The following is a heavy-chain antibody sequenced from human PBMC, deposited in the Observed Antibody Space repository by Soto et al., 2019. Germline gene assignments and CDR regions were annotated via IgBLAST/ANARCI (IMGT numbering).Heavy chain of an antibody. Sequence: QLQLQESGPGLVKPSETLSLTCRVSDGSMNSDSSYWGWIRQPPGKGLEWIGVINHSGSTYHNLSLKGRVTMSVAASMNQFSLKLTSMTAAATAVYYCARLGGYVSVGYYYLWDSWGQGTLVTVSS. V-gene: IGHV4-39*01. D-gene: IGHD3-22*01. J-gene: IGHJ4*02. CDR2: INHSGST. CDR1: DGSMNSDSSY. CDR3: ARLGGYVSVGYYYLWDS.